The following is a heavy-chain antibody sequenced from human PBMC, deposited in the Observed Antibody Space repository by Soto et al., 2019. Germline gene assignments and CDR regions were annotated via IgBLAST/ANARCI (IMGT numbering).Heavy chain of an antibody. Sequence: SETLSLTCTVSGGSISSSSYYWGWIRQPPGKGLEWIGSIYYSGSTYYNPSLKSRVTISVDTSKNQFSLKLSSVTAADTAVYYCARLATLVDYGDYGGRWFDHWGQGTLVTAPQ. CDR1: GGSISSSSYY. CDR3: ARLATLVDYGDYGGRWFDH. J-gene: IGHJ5*02. D-gene: IGHD4-17*01. V-gene: IGHV4-39*01. CDR2: IYYSGST.